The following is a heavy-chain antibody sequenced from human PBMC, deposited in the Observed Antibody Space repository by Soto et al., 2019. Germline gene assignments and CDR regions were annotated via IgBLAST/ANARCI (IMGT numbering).Heavy chain of an antibody. V-gene: IGHV4-30-4*01. CDR2: IYYSGST. D-gene: IGHD2-2*01. J-gene: IGHJ4*02. CDR3: ASQKSSSPPYFDY. Sequence: SETLSLTXTVSGGSISSGDYYWSWIRQPPGKGLEWIGYIYYSGSTYYNPSLKSRVTISVDTSKNQFSLKLSSVTAADTAVYYCASQKSSSPPYFDYRGQGTLVTVSS. CDR1: GGSISSGDYY.